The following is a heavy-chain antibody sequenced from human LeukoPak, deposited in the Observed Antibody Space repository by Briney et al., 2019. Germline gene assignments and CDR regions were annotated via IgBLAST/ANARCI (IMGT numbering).Heavy chain of an antibody. D-gene: IGHD2-15*01. CDR1: GGTFGSYP. J-gene: IGHJ5*02. CDR2: IIPILDIA. CDR3: ARVSGGHCSGGSCSSSWFDP. V-gene: IGHV1-69*04. Sequence: GSSVKVSCKASGGTFGSYPITWVRQAPGQGLEWMGRIIPILDIANYAQKFQGRVTISADKSTSTAHMELNSLRSEDTAVYYCARVSGGHCSGGSCSSSWFDPWGQGTLATVSS.